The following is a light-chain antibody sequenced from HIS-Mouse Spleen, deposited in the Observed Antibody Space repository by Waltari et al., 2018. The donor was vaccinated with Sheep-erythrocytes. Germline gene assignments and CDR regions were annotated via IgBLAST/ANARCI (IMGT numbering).Light chain of an antibody. CDR3: QQRSNWYT. Sequence: EIVLTQSPATLSLSPGERATLSCRASQSVSSYLAWYQQKPGQAPMLLIYDASNRATGIPARFSGSGSGTDFTLTISSLEPEDFAVHYCQQRSNWYTFGQGTKLEIK. CDR2: DAS. J-gene: IGKJ2*01. V-gene: IGKV3-11*01. CDR1: QSVSSY.